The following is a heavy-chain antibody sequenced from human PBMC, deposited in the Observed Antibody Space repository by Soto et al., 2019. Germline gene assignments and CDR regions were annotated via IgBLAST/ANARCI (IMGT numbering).Heavy chain of an antibody. D-gene: IGHD6-13*01. V-gene: IGHV4-31*03. CDR2: IYYSGST. J-gene: IGHJ4*02. CDR3: ARFAAGWRHYFDY. Sequence: SETLSLTCTVSGGSISSGGYYWSWIRQHPGKGLEWIGYIYYSGSTYYNPSLKSRVTISVDTSKNQFSLKLSSVTAADTAVYYCARFAAGWRHYFDYWGQGTLVTVSS. CDR1: GGSISSGGYY.